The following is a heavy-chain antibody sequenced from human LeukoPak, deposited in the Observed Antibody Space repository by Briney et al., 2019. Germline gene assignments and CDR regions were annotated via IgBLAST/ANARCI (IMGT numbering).Heavy chain of an antibody. J-gene: IGHJ4*02. Sequence: SETLSLTCTVSGGSISSYYWSWIRQPPGKGLEWIGYIYYSGSTNCNPSLKSRVTISVDTSKNQFSLKLSSVTAADTAVYYCARQGGDYYEYYFDYWGQGTLVTVSS. CDR2: IYYSGST. D-gene: IGHD4-17*01. CDR3: ARQGGDYYEYYFDY. V-gene: IGHV4-59*08. CDR1: GGSISSYY.